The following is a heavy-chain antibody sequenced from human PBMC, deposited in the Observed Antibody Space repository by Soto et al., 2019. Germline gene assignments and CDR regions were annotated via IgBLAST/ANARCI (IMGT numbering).Heavy chain of an antibody. J-gene: IGHJ5*02. CDR2: INPDNGNT. CDR1: GYTFTRYT. CDR3: ARGIATGQLDP. V-gene: IGHV1-3*01. D-gene: IGHD2-15*01. Sequence: QVQLVQSGAEVKKPVASVKISCKASGYTFTRYTMNWVRQAPGQRLEWMGWINPDNGNTKSSQKFQDRVIITRDTSASTAYMDLGSLRSEDTAVYYCARGIATGQLDPWGQGTLVTVSS.